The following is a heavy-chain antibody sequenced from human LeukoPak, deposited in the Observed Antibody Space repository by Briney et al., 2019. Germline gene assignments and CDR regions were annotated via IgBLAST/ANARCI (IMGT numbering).Heavy chain of an antibody. Sequence: GGSLRLSCAASGFTFSSYAMHWVRQAPGKGLEWVAVISYDGSNKYYADSVKGRFTISRDNPKNTLYLQMNSLRAEDTAVYYCAKRTSFAVVTQGGNFDYWGQGTLVTVSS. CDR1: GFTFSSYA. J-gene: IGHJ4*02. V-gene: IGHV3-30-3*02. D-gene: IGHD3-3*01. CDR3: AKRTSFAVVTQGGNFDY. CDR2: ISYDGSNK.